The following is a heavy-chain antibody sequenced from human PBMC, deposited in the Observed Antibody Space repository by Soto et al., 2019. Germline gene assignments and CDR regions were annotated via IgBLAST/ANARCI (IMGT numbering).Heavy chain of an antibody. CDR1: GFTFSSYG. J-gene: IGHJ5*02. CDR3: AKDKLPIAAAALNWFDP. Sequence: GSLRLSCAASGFTFSSYGMHWVRQAPGKGLEWVAVISYDGSNKYYADSVKGRFTISRDNSKNTLYLQMNSLRAEDTAVYYCAKDKLPIAAAALNWFDPWGQGTLVTVSS. D-gene: IGHD6-13*01. V-gene: IGHV3-30*18. CDR2: ISYDGSNK.